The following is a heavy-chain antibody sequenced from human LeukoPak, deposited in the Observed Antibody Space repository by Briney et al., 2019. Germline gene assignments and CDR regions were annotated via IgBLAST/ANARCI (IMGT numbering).Heavy chain of an antibody. CDR1: GYTFTSYG. J-gene: IGHJ4*02. V-gene: IGHV1-18*01. CDR3: ARHYCSGGSCYEIDY. D-gene: IGHD2-15*01. CDR2: ISGNNGNT. Sequence: ASVKVSCKASGYTFTSYGISWVRNAPGQGLEWMGWISGNNGNTDYAQKLQGRVTMTTDTSTSTAYMELRSLRSDDTAVYYCARHYCSGGSCYEIDYWGQGTLVTVSS.